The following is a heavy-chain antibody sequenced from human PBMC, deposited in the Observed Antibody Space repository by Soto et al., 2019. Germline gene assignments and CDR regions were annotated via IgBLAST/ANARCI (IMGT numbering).Heavy chain of an antibody. J-gene: IGHJ6*02. Sequence: QVQLLQSGTEVKKPGSSVRVSCEASGSSFRTYAISWVRQAPGQGLEWMGEIIPIFGSVNYAQKFQDRVTISAVESTTTVYMDLKSLRSNDTGVYYCAKGAVAGTPTSYSYYGMDVWGQGTTVTVSS. CDR3: AKGAVAGTPTSYSYYGMDV. V-gene: IGHV1-69*12. CDR1: GSSFRTYA. D-gene: IGHD6-19*01. CDR2: IIPIFGSV.